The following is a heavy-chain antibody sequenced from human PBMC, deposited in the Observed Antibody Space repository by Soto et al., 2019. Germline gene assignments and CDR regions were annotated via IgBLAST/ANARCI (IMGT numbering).Heavy chain of an antibody. J-gene: IGHJ3*02. D-gene: IGHD5-12*01. V-gene: IGHV5-51*01. CDR1: GYSFTSYW. CDR2: IYPGDSDT. Sequence: GESLKISCKGSGYSFTSYWIGWVRQMPGKGLEWMGIIYPGDSDTRYSPSFQGQVTISADKSISTAYLQWSSLKASDTAMYYCARSRDKDVEMATILAFDIWGQGTMVTVSS. CDR3: ARSRDKDVEMATILAFDI.